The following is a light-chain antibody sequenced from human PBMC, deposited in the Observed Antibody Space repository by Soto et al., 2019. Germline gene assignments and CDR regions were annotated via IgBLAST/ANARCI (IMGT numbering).Light chain of an antibody. Sequence: QSALTQPASVSGSPGQSITISCTGTSSDVGSYNFVSWFQQHPGKVPKLIIYEGTERPSGVSNRFSASKSGNTASLTISGLQPEGEADYYCCSYAGPSTIFGGGTKLTVL. J-gene: IGLJ2*01. CDR2: EGT. CDR1: SSDVGSYNF. CDR3: CSYAGPSTI. V-gene: IGLV2-23*01.